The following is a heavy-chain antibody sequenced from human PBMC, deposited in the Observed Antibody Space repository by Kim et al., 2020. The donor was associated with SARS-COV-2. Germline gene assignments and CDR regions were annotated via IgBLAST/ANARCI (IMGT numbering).Heavy chain of an antibody. Sequence: TYYNPSLKSRVTISVDTSKNQFSLKLSSVTAADTAVYYCARLAVADCFDYWGQGTLVTVSS. V-gene: IGHV4-59*08. CDR3: ARLAVADCFDY. CDR2: T. J-gene: IGHJ4*02. D-gene: IGHD6-19*01.